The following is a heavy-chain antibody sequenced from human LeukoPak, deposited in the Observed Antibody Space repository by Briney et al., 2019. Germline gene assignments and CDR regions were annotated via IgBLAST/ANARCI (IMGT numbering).Heavy chain of an antibody. V-gene: IGHV5-10-1*01. Sequence: GESLRISCKGSGYSFTSYWISWVRQMPGKGLEWMGKIDPSDSYTNYSPSFQDHVTISADKSISTAYLQWSSLKASDTAMYYCARLGRYYDSSGSSVDVWGQGTTVTVSS. CDR1: GYSFTSYW. CDR2: IDPSDSYT. D-gene: IGHD3-22*01. CDR3: ARLGRYYDSSGSSVDV. J-gene: IGHJ6*02.